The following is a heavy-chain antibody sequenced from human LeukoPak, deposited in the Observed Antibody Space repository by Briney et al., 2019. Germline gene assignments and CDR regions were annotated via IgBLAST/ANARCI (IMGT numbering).Heavy chain of an antibody. Sequence: GGSLRLSCAASGFTFSGYWMIWVRQAPGKGLEWVANIKHDGSGKNYLDSVKGRFTISRDDAKSSLYLQMNSLRAEDTAVYYCARVNAAVADYWGQGTLVTVSS. CDR1: GFTFSGYW. CDR3: ARVNAAVADY. J-gene: IGHJ4*02. V-gene: IGHV3-7*01. D-gene: IGHD6-13*01. CDR2: IKHDGSGK.